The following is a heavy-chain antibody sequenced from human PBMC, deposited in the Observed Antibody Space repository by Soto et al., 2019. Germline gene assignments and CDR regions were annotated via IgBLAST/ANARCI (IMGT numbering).Heavy chain of an antibody. CDR3: ARAFEESWFDY. CDR1: CGSISSYY. CDR2: IYYSGST. J-gene: IGHJ4*02. Sequence: ASETLSLTCTVSCGSISSYYWSWIRQPPGKGLEWIGYIYYSGSTNYNPSLKSRVTISVDTSKNQFSLKLSSVTAADTAVYYCARAFEESWFDYWGQGTLVTVSS. V-gene: IGHV4-59*01. D-gene: IGHD6-13*01.